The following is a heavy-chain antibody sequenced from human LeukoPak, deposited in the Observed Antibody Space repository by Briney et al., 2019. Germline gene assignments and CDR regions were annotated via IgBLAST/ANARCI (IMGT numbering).Heavy chain of an antibody. Sequence: SQTLSLTCAISGDSVSINSAAWNWIRQSPSRGLEWLGRTYYRSKWYNDYAVSVKSRITINPDTSKNQFSLQLNSVTPEDTAVYYCARAAGFPIIAVAADYYYYGMDVWGQGTTVTVSS. J-gene: IGHJ6*02. D-gene: IGHD6-19*01. V-gene: IGHV6-1*01. CDR2: TYYRSKWYN. CDR3: ARAAGFPIIAVAADYYYYGMDV. CDR1: GDSVSINSAA.